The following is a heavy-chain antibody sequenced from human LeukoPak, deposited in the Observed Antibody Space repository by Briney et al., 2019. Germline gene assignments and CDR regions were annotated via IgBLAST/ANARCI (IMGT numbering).Heavy chain of an antibody. Sequence: ASVKVSCKASGYAFTTFGIMWVRQAPGQGLEWMGWISTSKTYTRYAQKVQGRATLTTDPSTSTAYLELTSLTSDDTAVYFCARASDTNWPFDFWGQGTKVTVSS. CDR2: ISTSKTYT. J-gene: IGHJ4*02. CDR1: GYAFTTFG. CDR3: ARASDTNWPFDF. V-gene: IGHV1-18*01. D-gene: IGHD1-1*01.